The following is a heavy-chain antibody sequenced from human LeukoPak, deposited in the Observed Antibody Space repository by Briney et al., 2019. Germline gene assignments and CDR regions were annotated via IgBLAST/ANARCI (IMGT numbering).Heavy chain of an antibody. V-gene: IGHV4-39*07. Sequence: PSETLSLTCTVSGGSISSSSYYWGWIRQPPGKGLEWIGSIYYSGSTYYNPSLKSRVTISVDTSKNQFSLKLSSVTAADTAVYYCAREHCSGGSCPGNWFDPWGQGTLVTVSS. J-gene: IGHJ5*02. D-gene: IGHD2-15*01. CDR2: IYYSGST. CDR1: GGSISSSSYY. CDR3: AREHCSGGSCPGNWFDP.